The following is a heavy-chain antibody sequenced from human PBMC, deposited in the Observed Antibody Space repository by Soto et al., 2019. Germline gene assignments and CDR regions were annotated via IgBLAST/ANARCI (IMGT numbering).Heavy chain of an antibody. V-gene: IGHV3-21*01. J-gene: IGHJ6*02. Sequence: EVQLVESGGGLVKPGGSLRLSCVASEFSFSTYNMNWVRQAPGKGLEWVSFISSTSSHIHYADSVKGRFTISRDNAKNSLYLQMNSLRAEDTAVYYCARDPAAAGYYGMDVWGQGTTVTVSS. CDR1: EFSFSTYN. CDR3: ARDPAAAGYYGMDV. D-gene: IGHD6-13*01. CDR2: ISSTSSHI.